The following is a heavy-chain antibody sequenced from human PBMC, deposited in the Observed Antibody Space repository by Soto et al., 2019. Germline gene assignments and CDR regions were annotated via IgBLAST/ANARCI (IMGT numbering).Heavy chain of an antibody. J-gene: IGHJ4*02. CDR1: GGTFSSYA. CDR2: IIPIFGTA. V-gene: IGHV1-69*13. CDR3: ARDNWKYRAFDY. Sequence: ASVKVSCKASGGTFSSYAISWVRQAPGQGLEWMGGIIPIFGTANYAQKFQGRVTITADESTSTAYMELSSLRSDDTAVYYCARDNWKYRAFDYWGQGTLVTVSS. D-gene: IGHD1-7*01.